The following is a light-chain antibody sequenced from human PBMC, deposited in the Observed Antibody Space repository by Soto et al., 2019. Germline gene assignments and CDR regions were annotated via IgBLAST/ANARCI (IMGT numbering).Light chain of an antibody. CDR2: DVS. CDR1: SSDVGGYNY. V-gene: IGLV2-14*01. Sequence: QSALNQPASVSGSPGQSITISCTVTSSDVGGYNYVSWYQPHPGKAPKLMIYDVSIRPSGVSNRFSGSKSGNTASLTISALQAEDEADYDCSSDTSSSSHVVFGGGTKLTVL. CDR3: SSDTSSSSHVV. J-gene: IGLJ2*01.